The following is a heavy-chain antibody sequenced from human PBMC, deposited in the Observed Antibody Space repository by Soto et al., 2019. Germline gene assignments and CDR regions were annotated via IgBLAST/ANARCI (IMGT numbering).Heavy chain of an antibody. Sequence: SETRSLTCTVSGASMPSYYWTWIRQPPGKGLEWIGYIYYSGGANYNPSLKSRVTISLDTSKNQFSLKLNSVTTADTAVYYCATGIHFYATTDYWGQGSLVTVS. J-gene: IGHJ4*02. CDR2: IYYSGGA. CDR3: ATGIHFYATTDY. V-gene: IGHV4-59*01. CDR1: GASMPSYY. D-gene: IGHD2-2*01.